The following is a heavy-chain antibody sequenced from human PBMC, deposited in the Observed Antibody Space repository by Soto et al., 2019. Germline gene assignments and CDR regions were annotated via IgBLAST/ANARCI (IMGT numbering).Heavy chain of an antibody. J-gene: IGHJ3*02. CDR2: ISGSGGST. CDR1: GFTFSNYA. V-gene: IGHV3-23*01. CDR3: AKDVGQPTGSYDSFDI. Sequence: GGSLRLSCAASGFTFSNYALRLVRQAPGKGLGWVSAISGSGGSTYYADSVKGRFTISRDKSKNTLYLQMNSVRAEDTAVYYCAKDVGQPTGSYDSFDIWGQGTMVTVSS. D-gene: IGHD1-1*01.